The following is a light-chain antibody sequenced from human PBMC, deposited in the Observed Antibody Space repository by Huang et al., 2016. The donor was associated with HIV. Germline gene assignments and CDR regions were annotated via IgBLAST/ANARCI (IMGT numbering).Light chain of an antibody. CDR3: QHYKTYPLT. J-gene: IGKJ2*01. V-gene: IGKV1-16*01. CDR2: AAS. CDR1: QDIKNY. Sequence: DIQMTQSPSSLSASVGDRVTITCRASQDIKNYLVWFQQKPGKAPNALIYAASTLQSGVPSRFSGSGSGTDFTLTITSLQPGDFATYYCQHYKTYPLTFGQGTKLEIK.